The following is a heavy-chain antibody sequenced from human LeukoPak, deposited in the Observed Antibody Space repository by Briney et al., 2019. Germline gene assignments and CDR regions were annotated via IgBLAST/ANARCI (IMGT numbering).Heavy chain of an antibody. Sequence: GGSLRLSCAASGFTFSSYAMGWVRQAPGKGLEWVSAITASGGNTYYADSVKGRFTISRDNSKNTLYLQVNSLRAEDTAVYYCAKDPRITMIHQTIHRGPKYYFDYWGQGTLVTVSS. J-gene: IGHJ4*02. CDR3: AKDPRITMIHQTIHRGPKYYFDY. CDR2: ITASGGNT. CDR1: GFTFSSYA. V-gene: IGHV3-23*01. D-gene: IGHD3-22*01.